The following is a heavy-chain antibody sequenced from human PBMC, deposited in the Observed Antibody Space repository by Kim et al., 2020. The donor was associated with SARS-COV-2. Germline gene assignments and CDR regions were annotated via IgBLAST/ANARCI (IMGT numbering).Heavy chain of an antibody. V-gene: IGHV1-46*01. J-gene: IGHJ4*02. CDR3: ARDRGGGSGTFDY. Sequence: YEQKFQGRVTMTRDTSTSTVYMELSSLRSEDTAVYYWARDRGGGSGTFDYWGQGTLVTVSS. D-gene: IGHD3-10*01.